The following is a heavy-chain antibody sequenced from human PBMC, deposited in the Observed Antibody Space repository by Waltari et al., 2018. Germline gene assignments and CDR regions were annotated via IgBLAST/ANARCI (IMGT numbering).Heavy chain of an antibody. CDR1: GGTFSSYA. Sequence: QVQLVQSGAEVKKPGSSVKVSCKASGGTFSSYAISWVRQAPGQGLEWMGGIIPIFGTANYAQKFKGRVTMTTDESTSTAYMELSSLRSEDTAVYYCARSPSIAARDCYYYMDVWGKGTTVTVSS. CDR2: IIPIFGTA. V-gene: IGHV1-69*05. D-gene: IGHD6-6*01. CDR3: ARSPSIAARDCYYYMDV. J-gene: IGHJ6*03.